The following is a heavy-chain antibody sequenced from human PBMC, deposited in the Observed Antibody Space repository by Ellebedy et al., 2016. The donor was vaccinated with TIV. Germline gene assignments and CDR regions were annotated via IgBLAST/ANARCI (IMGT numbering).Heavy chain of an antibody. CDR1: GGSFSGYY. CDR3: ARDLGDYWPFDY. CDR2: INHSGST. D-gene: IGHD4-17*01. V-gene: IGHV4-34*01. J-gene: IGHJ4*02. Sequence: SETLSLXXAVYGGSFSGYYWSWIRQPPGKGLEWIGEINHSGSTNYNPSLKSRVTISVDTSKNQFSLKLSSVTAADTAVYYCARDLGDYWPFDYWGQGTLVTVSS.